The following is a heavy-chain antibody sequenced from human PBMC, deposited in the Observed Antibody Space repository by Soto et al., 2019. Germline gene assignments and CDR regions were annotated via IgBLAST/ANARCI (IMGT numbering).Heavy chain of an antibody. CDR3: VRDRAADWDLDL. V-gene: IGHV1-3*04. CDR2: INTDSGTT. D-gene: IGHD6-25*01. CDR1: GYSFTSCA. J-gene: IGHJ2*01. Sequence: QVQVVQSGAEVKKPGASVRLSCKTSGYSFTSCAIHWVRQAPGQGFEWMGWINTDSGTTKYSQKFQGRVTITRDASASTAYMELSSLSSEDTTIYYCVRDRAADWDLDLWGRGTLVTVSS.